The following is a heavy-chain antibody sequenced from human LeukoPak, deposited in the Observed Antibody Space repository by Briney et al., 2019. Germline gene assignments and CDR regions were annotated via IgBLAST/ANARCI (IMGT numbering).Heavy chain of an antibody. V-gene: IGHV4-34*01. CDR1: GGSFSGYY. CDR2: INHSGST. J-gene: IGHJ3*02. Sequence: SETLSLTCAVYGGSFSGYYWSWIRQPPGKGLEWIGEINHSGSTNYNQSLKSRVTISVDTSKNQFSLKLSSVTAADTAVYYCARDMIVVVFNAFDIWGQGTMVTVSS. D-gene: IGHD3-22*01. CDR3: ARDMIVVVFNAFDI.